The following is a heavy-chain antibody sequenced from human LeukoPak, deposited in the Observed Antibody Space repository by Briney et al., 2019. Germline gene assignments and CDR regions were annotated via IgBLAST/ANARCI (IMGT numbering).Heavy chain of an antibody. CDR2: ISASGGTT. CDR1: GFTFSSYA. CDR3: AKGQSSSGLRNYFDY. V-gene: IGHV3-23*01. Sequence: PGGSQRLSCAASGFTFSSYAMSWVRQAPGKGLEWVSGISASGGTTYYADSVKGRFTISRDNSKNTLYLQMNSLRAEDTAVYYCAKGQSSSGLRNYFDYWGQGTLVTVSS. D-gene: IGHD3-22*01. J-gene: IGHJ4*02.